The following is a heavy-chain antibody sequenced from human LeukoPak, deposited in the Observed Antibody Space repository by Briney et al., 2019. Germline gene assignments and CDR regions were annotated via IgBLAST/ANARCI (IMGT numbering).Heavy chain of an antibody. D-gene: IGHD5-18*01. CDR3: ARGADTPAFDY. V-gene: IGHV4-34*01. J-gene: IGHJ4*02. Sequence: PSETLSLTCAVYGGSFSGYYWSWIRQPPGKGLEWIGEINHSGSTNYNPSLKSRATISVDTSKNQFSLKLSSVTAADTAVYYCARGADTPAFDYWGQGTLVTVSS. CDR1: GGSFSGYY. CDR2: INHSGST.